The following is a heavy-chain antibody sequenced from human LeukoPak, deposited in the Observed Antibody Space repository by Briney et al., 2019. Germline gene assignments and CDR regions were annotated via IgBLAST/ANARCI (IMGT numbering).Heavy chain of an antibody. J-gene: IGHJ4*02. CDR2: IRSKPHGETT. Sequence: GGSLRLSCTASGFTFGDYAMSWFRQALGKGLEWVGFIRSKPHGETTQYAASVKGRFTISRDDSKSIAYLQMNSLKTEDTAVYYCTRSYNYYDSSGYYGFDYWGQGTLVTVSS. D-gene: IGHD3-22*01. CDR1: GFTFGDYA. V-gene: IGHV3-49*03. CDR3: TRSYNYYDSSGYYGFDY.